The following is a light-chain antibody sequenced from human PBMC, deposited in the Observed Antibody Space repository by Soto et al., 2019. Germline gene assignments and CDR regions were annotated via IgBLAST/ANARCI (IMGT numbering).Light chain of an antibody. CDR2: DAS. CDR3: QQCRNWPLT. J-gene: IGKJ4*01. V-gene: IGKV3-15*01. CDR1: QNVYNN. Sequence: EIVMTQSPATLSVSPGEGATLSCKASQNVYNNLAWSQQSPGQPPRLLIYDASTRATGISARFSGSGYGTDFTLTISSLQSEDFAVYFCQQCRNWPLTFGGGTQVQIK.